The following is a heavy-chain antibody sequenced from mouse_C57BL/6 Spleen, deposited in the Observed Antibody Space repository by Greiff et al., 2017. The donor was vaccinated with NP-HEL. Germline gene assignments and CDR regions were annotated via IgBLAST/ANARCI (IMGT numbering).Heavy chain of an antibody. D-gene: IGHD2-4*01. Sequence: EVQLVESGGGLVQPKGSLKLSCAASGFSFNTYAMNWVRQAPGKGLEWVARIRSKSNNYATYYADSVKDRFTISRDDSESMLYLQMNNLKTEDTAMYYCVRSRYDYDWYFDVWGTGTTVTVSS. J-gene: IGHJ1*03. CDR3: VRSRYDYDWYFDV. CDR2: IRSKSNNYAT. V-gene: IGHV10-1*01. CDR1: GFSFNTYA.